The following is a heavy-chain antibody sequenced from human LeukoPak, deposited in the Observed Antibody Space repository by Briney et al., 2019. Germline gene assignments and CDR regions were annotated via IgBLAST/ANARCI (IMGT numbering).Heavy chain of an antibody. CDR2: IIPIFGTA. V-gene: IGHV1-69*06. J-gene: IGHJ4*02. CDR1: GGTFSSYA. CDR3: AKGAPSPPVWFGEMIFDY. D-gene: IGHD3-10*01. Sequence: ASVKVSCKASGGTFSSYAISWVRQAPGQGLEWMGGIIPIFGTANYAQKFQGRVTITADKSTSTAYMELSSLRAEDTAVYYCAKGAPSPPVWFGEMIFDYWGQGTLVTVSS.